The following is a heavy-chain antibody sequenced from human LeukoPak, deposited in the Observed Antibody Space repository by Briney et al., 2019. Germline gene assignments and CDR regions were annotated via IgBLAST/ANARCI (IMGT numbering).Heavy chain of an antibody. D-gene: IGHD5-18*01. Sequence: PGGSLRLSCAVSGMTFSNYWMSWFRQTPGKGLEWVATINQDESEKYYLDSVKGRFTISRDNAKNSLYLQMNSLRAEDTAVYYCAKDLQKGYSYGPSFDYWGQGTLVTVSS. CDR3: AKDLQKGYSYGPSFDY. CDR2: INQDESEK. V-gene: IGHV3-7*01. CDR1: GMTFSNYW. J-gene: IGHJ4*02.